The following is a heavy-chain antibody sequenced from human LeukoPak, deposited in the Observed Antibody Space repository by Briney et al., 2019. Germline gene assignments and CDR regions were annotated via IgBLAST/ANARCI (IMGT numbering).Heavy chain of an antibody. D-gene: IGHD2-8*01. CDR2: ISGSSSSI. J-gene: IGHJ4*02. V-gene: IGHV3-48*02. CDR3: ARDSLNALDY. CDR1: GFTFSSYS. Sequence: GGSLRLSCAASGFTFSSYSMNWVRQAPGKGLEWVSYISGSSSSIYYADSVKGRFTISRDNARNSLYLQMNSLRDGDTALYHCARDSLNALDYWGQGTLVTVSS.